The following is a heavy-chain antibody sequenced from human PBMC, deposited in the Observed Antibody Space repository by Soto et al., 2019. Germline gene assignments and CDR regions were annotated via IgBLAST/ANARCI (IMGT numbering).Heavy chain of an antibody. CDR3: AWSGITGTGDAFYI. D-gene: IGHD1-20*01. J-gene: IGHJ3*02. Sequence: GGSLRLSCAASGFTFTSFAVSWVRQAPGNGLEWVSSISSSSSYIYYADSVKGRFTISRDNAKNSLYLQMNSLSGDDMAVYYCAWSGITGTGDAFYIWGQGTMVTVS. CDR1: GFTFTSFA. V-gene: IGHV3-21*01. CDR2: ISSSSSYI.